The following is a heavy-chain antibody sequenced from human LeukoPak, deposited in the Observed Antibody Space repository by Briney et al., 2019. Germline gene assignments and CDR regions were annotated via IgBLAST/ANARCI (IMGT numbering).Heavy chain of an antibody. Sequence: GGSLRLSCAASGFTFSSYSMNWVRQAPGKGLEWVSSISSSSSYIYYADSVKGRFTISRDNAKNSLYLQMNSLRAEDTAVYYYAREKSGSYFGFDYWGQGTLVTVSS. D-gene: IGHD1-26*01. CDR3: AREKSGSYFGFDY. V-gene: IGHV3-21*01. J-gene: IGHJ4*02. CDR1: GFTFSSYS. CDR2: ISSSSSYI.